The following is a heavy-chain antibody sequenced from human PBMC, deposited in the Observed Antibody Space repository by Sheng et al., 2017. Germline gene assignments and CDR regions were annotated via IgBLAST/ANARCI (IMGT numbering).Heavy chain of an antibody. CDR1: GDSISSSSYY. J-gene: IGHJ4*02. CDR3: ARVAPMVTPDY. D-gene: IGHD4-17*01. Sequence: QLQLQESGPGLVKPSETLSLTCTVSGDSISSSSYYWGWIRQHPGKGLEWIGSIYYSGSTYYNPSLKSRVTISVDTSKNQFSLKLSSVTAADTAVYYCARVAPMVTPDYWGQGTLVTVSS. CDR2: IYYSGST. V-gene: IGHV4-39*07.